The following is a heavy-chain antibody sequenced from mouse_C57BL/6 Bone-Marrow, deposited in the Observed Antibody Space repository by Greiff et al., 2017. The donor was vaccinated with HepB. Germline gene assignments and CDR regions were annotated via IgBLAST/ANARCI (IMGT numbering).Heavy chain of an antibody. V-gene: IGHV5-17*01. Sequence: EVKLMESGGGLVKPGGSLKLSCAASGFTFSDYGMHWVRQAPEKGLEWVAYISSGSSTIYYADTVKGRFTISRDNAKNTLFLQMTSLRSEDTAMYYCARRMIRAWFAYWGQETLVTVSA. CDR3: ARRMIRAWFAY. CDR2: ISSGSSTI. J-gene: IGHJ3*01. CDR1: GFTFSDYG. D-gene: IGHD2-4*01.